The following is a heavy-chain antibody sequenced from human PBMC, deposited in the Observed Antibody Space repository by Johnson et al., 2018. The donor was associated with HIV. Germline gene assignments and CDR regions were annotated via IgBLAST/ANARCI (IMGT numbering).Heavy chain of an antibody. CDR3: ERRGGVVVGAFDI. V-gene: IGHV3-30-3*01. CDR1: GFTFSSYA. J-gene: IGHJ3*02. CDR2: ISYDGSNK. D-gene: IGHD2-21*01. Sequence: QVQLVESGGGVVQPGRSLRLSCAASGFTFSSYAMHWVRQAPGKGLEWVAVISYDGSNKYYADSVKGRFTISRDNSKNTLYLQMNSLRAEDTAVYYCERRGGVVVGAFDIWGQGTMVTVSS.